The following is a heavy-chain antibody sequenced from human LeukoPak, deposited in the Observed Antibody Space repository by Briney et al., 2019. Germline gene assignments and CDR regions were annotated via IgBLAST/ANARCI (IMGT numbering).Heavy chain of an antibody. CDR3: ARGGGVKYYYGSSGYYFS. CDR1: GGSFSGYY. CDR2: INHSGST. V-gene: IGHV4-34*01. D-gene: IGHD3-22*01. J-gene: IGHJ5*02. Sequence: SETLSLTCAVYGGSFSGYYWSWIRQPPGKGLEWIGEINHSGSTNYNPSLKSRVTISVDTSKNQFSLKLSSVTAADTAVYYCARGGGVKYYYGSSGYYFSWGQGTLVTVSS.